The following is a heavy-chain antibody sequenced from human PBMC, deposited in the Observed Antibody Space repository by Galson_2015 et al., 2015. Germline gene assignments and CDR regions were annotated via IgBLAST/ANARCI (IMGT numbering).Heavy chain of an antibody. D-gene: IGHD5-12*01. V-gene: IGHV3-48*03. CDR2: IGSSGIAR. CDR3: ARQIGYDYDY. J-gene: IGHJ4*02. CDR1: GFTFDGYE. Sequence: PRLSCAASGFTFDGYELNWVRQAPGKGLEWVSYIGSSGIARYYADSVTGRFTISRDNAKNSLYLQMNSLRAEDSAVYYCARQIGYDYDYWGQGTLVTVSS.